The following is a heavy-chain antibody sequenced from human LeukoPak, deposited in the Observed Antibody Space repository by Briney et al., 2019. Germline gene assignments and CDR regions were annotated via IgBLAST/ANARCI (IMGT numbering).Heavy chain of an antibody. V-gene: IGHV1-18*01. CDR3: ARPGEGGNSFYYYGMDV. CDR1: GYTFTSYG. D-gene: IGHD4-23*01. J-gene: IGHJ6*02. CDR2: ISAYNGNT. Sequence: ASVKVSCKASGYTFTSYGISWVRQAPGQGLEWMGWISAYNGNTNYAQKLQGRVTMTTDTSTSTAYMELRSLRSDDTAVYYCARPGEGGNSFYYYGMDVWGQGTTVTVSS.